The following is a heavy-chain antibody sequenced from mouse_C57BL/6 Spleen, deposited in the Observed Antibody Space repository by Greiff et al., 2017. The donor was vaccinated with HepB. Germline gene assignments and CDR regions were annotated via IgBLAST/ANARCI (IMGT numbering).Heavy chain of an antibody. V-gene: IGHV3-6*01. CDR2: ISYDGSN. J-gene: IGHJ3*01. CDR3: AREEDYYGSRFAY. Sequence: ESGPGLVKPSQSLSLTCSVTGYSITSGYYWNWIRQFPGNKLEWMGYISYDGSNNYNPSLKNRISITRDTSKNQFFLKLNSVTTEDTATYYCAREEDYYGSRFAYWGQGTLVTVSA. CDR1: GYSITSGYY. D-gene: IGHD1-1*01.